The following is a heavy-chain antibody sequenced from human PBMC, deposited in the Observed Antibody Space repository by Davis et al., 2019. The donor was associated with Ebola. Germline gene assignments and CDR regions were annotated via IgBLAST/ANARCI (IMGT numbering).Heavy chain of an antibody. CDR3: AKGGDDYNLAYLDL. Sequence: GGSLRLSCAASGFTFSSYAMSWVRQAPGKGLEWVSAIRGSGGSTYYADSVKGRFTISRDNSKNTLYLQMNSLRAEDTALYYCAKGGDDYNLAYLDLWGQGTVVTVSS. CDR1: GFTFSSYA. D-gene: IGHD5-24*01. V-gene: IGHV3-23*01. J-gene: IGHJ4*01. CDR2: IRGSGGST.